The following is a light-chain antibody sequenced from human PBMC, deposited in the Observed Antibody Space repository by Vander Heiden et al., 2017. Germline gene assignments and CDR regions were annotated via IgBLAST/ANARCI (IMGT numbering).Light chain of an antibody. CDR3: MQGTHWPLT. CDR2: EVS. J-gene: IGKJ4*01. V-gene: IGKV2-30*01. CDR1: QSLVYSNGNTY. Sequence: EVVMTQSPLSLPGTLGQPASISCMSSQSLVYSNGNTYLSWFQQRPGQSPRRLIYEVSKRDSGVPHRFSGSGSGTDFTLKISRVEAEDVGLYYCMQGTHWPLTFGGGTRVE.